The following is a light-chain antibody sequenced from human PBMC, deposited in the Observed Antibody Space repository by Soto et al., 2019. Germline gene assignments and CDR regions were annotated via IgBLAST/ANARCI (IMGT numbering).Light chain of an antibody. CDR3: SSYTSRSTLV. J-gene: IGLJ3*02. Sequence: QSALTQPASVSGSPGQSITISCTGTNSDVGGYNYVSWYQQRPGKAPKLIISEVSARPSGVSNRFSGSKSGNTASLTISGLQAEDAADCFCSSYTSRSTLVFGVGTKLTVL. CDR2: EVS. V-gene: IGLV2-14*01. CDR1: NSDVGGYNY.